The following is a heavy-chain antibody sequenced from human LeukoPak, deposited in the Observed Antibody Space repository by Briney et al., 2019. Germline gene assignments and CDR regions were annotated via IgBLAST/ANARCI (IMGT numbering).Heavy chain of an antibody. J-gene: IGHJ4*02. CDR1: GYSFTSYW. CDR2: IYPGDSDT. CDR3: ARLPLNYPRASPLGY. Sequence: GESLKISCKGSGYSFTSYWIGWVRQMPGKGLEWMGIIYPGDSDTRYSPSFQGQVTISADKSISTAYLQWSSLKASDTAMYYCARLPLNYPRASPLGYWGQGTLVTVSS. D-gene: IGHD1-7*01. V-gene: IGHV5-51*01.